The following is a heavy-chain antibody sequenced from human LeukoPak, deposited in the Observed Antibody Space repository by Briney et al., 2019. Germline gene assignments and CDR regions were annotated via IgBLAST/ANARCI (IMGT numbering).Heavy chain of an antibody. V-gene: IGHV4-61*01. D-gene: IGHD5-12*01. CDR1: GGSVSSGSYH. CDR2: IYYSGSA. J-gene: IGHJ6*02. Sequence: SSETLSLTCTVSGGSVSSGSYHCSWIRQPPGKGLEWIGEIYYSGSANYNPSLKSRVTISVDRSKNQFSLKLSSVTAADTALYYCAREGGYDFDGGSYRHGMDVWGQGTTVTVSS. CDR3: AREGGYDFDGGSYRHGMDV.